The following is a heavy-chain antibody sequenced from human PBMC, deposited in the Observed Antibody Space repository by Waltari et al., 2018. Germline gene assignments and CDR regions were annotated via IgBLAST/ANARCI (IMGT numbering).Heavy chain of an antibody. CDR1: GFTFSSYA. J-gene: IGHJ4*02. CDR3: ARVMDCGGDCYSVWFFDY. Sequence: EVQLLESGGGLVQPGGSLRLSCAASGFTFSSYAMSWVRQAPGKGLEWVANIKQDGSEKYYVDSVKGRFTISRDNAKNSLYLQMNSLRAEDTAVYYCARVMDCGGDCYSVWFFDYWGQGTLVTVSS. CDR2: IKQDGSEK. D-gene: IGHD2-21*01. V-gene: IGHV3-7*01.